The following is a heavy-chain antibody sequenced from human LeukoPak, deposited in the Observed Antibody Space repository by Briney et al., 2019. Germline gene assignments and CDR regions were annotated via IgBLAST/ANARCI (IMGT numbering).Heavy chain of an antibody. J-gene: IGHJ4*02. CDR2: IKQDGSEK. CDR3: ASDKLDY. Sequence: GGSLRLSCAASGFTFASHAMSWVRQAPGKGLEWVANIKQDGSEKYYMDSVKGRFTISRDNAKNSLYLQMNSLRAEDTAVYYCASDKLDYWGQGTLVTVSS. V-gene: IGHV3-7*01. CDR1: GFTFASHA.